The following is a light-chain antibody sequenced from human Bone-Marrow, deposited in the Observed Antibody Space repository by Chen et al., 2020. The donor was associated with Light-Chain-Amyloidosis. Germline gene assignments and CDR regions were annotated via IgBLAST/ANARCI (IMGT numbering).Light chain of an antibody. J-gene: IGLJ3*02. V-gene: IGLV3-21*02. CDR1: NIGSTS. CDR2: DDS. CDR3: QVWDRSSDRPV. Sequence: SYVLTQPSSVSVAPGQTATNAGGGNNIGSTSVHWYQQTPGQAPLLVVYDDSDRPSGIPERLSGSNSGNTATLTISRVEAGDEADYYCQVWDRSSDRPVFGGGTKLTVL.